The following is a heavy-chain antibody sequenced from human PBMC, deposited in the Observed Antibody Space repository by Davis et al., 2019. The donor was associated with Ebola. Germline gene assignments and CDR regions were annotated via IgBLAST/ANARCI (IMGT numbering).Heavy chain of an antibody. CDR2: ISGSGGST. D-gene: IGHD3-3*01. J-gene: IGHJ4*02. V-gene: IGHV3-23*01. CDR1: GFTFSSYA. Sequence: GGSLRLSCAASGFTFSSYAMSWVRQAPGKGLEWVSAISGSGGSTYYADSVKGRFTISRDNAKNSLYLQMNSLRAEDTAVYYCARDLGYYDFWSGYWSYWGQGTLVTVSS. CDR3: ARDLGYYDFWSGYWSY.